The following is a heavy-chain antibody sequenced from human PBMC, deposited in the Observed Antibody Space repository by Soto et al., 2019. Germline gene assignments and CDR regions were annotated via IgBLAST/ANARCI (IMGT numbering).Heavy chain of an antibody. CDR2: IYFNGTT. J-gene: IGHJ4*02. Sequence: SETLSLTCSVSGVTLSGYYWSWIRQTPGKTLEWIGCIYFNGTTNYNPSLKSRVTISLDMSKNQFSLKLRSVTATDTAVYYCARVRGEQLASFDYWGQGTLVTVSS. CDR3: ARVRGEQLASFDY. CDR1: GVTLSGYY. D-gene: IGHD3-10*01. V-gene: IGHV4-59*01.